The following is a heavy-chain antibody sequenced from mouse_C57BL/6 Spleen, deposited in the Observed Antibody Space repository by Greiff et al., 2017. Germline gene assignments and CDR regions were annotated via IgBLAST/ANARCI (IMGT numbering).Heavy chain of an antibody. CDR1: GYTFTSYW. Sequence: QVQLQQPGAELVKPGASVKLSCKASGYTFTSYWMHWVKQRPGQGLEWIGMIHPNSGSTNYNEKFKSKATLTVDKSSSTAYMQLSSLTSEDSAVYYCARYYGSMGAMDYWGQGTSVTVSS. CDR3: ARYYGSMGAMDY. CDR2: IHPNSGST. J-gene: IGHJ4*01. V-gene: IGHV1-64*01. D-gene: IGHD1-1*01.